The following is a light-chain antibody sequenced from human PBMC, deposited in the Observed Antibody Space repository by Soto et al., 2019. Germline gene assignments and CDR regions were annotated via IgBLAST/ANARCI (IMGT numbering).Light chain of an antibody. V-gene: IGLV2-14*03. J-gene: IGLJ3*02. CDR3: SSYASTNAVL. CDR1: YNDVGGFNY. CDR2: DVS. Sequence: QSVLTQPASVSGSPGQSITISCTGTYNDVGGFNYVSWYQQHPGKAPKLMIFDVSNRPSGVSSRFSGSKSGNTASLTISGLQADDEADYYCSSYASTNAVLFGGGTKVTVL.